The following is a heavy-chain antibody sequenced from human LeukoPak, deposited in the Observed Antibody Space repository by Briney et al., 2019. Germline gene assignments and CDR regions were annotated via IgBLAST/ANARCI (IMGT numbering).Heavy chain of an antibody. J-gene: IGHJ6*02. CDR3: ARANIAVAGTYYYYYGMDV. V-gene: IGHV3-23*01. CDR2: ISNSGGST. CDR1: GFTFSSYV. Sequence: GGSLRLSCAASGFTFSSYVMSWVRQAPGKGLEWVSSISNSGGSTYYADSVKGRFTISRDNSKNTLYLQMNSLRAEDTAVYYCARANIAVAGTYYYYYGMDVWGQGTTVTVSS. D-gene: IGHD6-19*01.